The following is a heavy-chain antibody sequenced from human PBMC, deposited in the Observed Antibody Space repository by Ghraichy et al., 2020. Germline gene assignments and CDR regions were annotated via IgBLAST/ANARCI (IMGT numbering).Heavy chain of an antibody. Sequence: GGSLRLSCAASEFTFSNFGMHWVRQAPGKGLEWVSFIRDDGSKKYYADSVKGRFTISRDNSKKTLYLQMNSLRADDTAVYYCEGNDYDSGSWHDYWGQGTLVIVSS. V-gene: IGHV3-30*02. J-gene: IGHJ4*02. CDR2: IRDDGSKK. CDR3: EGNDYDSGSWHDY. D-gene: IGHD3-10*01. CDR1: EFTFSNFG.